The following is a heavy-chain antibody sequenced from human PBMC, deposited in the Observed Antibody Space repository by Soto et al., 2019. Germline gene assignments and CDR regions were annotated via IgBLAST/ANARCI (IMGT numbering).Heavy chain of an antibody. V-gene: IGHV4-30-4*08. CDR1: GGSISSGGYY. CDR3: AREIIPLTTDWYFDL. CDR2: IFDSGST. Sequence: SETLSLTCTVSGGSISSGGYYWSWIRQHPGKGLEWIGYIFDSGSTYYNPSLKSRVTISVDTSKNQFYLRLSSVTAADTAVYYCAREIIPLTTDWYFDLWGRGTLVTVSS. J-gene: IGHJ2*01. D-gene: IGHD4-17*01.